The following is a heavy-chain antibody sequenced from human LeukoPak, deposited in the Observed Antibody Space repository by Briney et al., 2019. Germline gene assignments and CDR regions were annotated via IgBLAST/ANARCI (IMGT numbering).Heavy chain of an antibody. D-gene: IGHD3-10*01. V-gene: IGHV3-30*02. CDR1: GFTFSSYG. J-gene: IGHJ6*02. Sequence: GGSLRLSCAASGFTFSSYGMHWVRQAPGKGLEWVAFIRYDGSNKYYADSVKGRFTISRDNSKNTLYLQMNSLRAEDTAVYYCAKDVLLWFGELLTYYYGMDVWGQGTTVTVSS. CDR2: IRYDGSNK. CDR3: AKDVLLWFGELLTYYYGMDV.